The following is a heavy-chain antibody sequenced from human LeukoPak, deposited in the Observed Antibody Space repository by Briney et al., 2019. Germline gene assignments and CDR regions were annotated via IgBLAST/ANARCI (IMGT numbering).Heavy chain of an antibody. CDR3: ARGYYDSSGYSAFDAFDI. Sequence: SETLSLTCTVSGGSISSYYWSWIRQPPGKGLEWIGYIYYSGSTNYNPSLKSRVTISVDTSKNQFSLKLSSVTAADTAVYYCARGYYDSSGYSAFDAFDIWGQGTMVTVSS. CDR1: GGSISSYY. V-gene: IGHV4-59*08. CDR2: IYYSGST. J-gene: IGHJ3*02. D-gene: IGHD3-22*01.